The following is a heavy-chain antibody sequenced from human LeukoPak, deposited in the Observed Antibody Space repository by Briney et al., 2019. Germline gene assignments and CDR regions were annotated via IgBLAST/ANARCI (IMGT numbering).Heavy chain of an antibody. CDR2: IYTSGST. J-gene: IGHJ6*03. CDR3: ARAVGSGSFQTYYYYMGV. Sequence: SETLSLTCAVYGGSFSGYYWSWIRQPAGKGLEWIGRIYTSGSTNYNPSLKSRVTMSVDTSKNQFSLKLSSVTAADTAVYYCARAVGSGSFQTYYYYMGVWGKGTTVTISS. V-gene: IGHV4-59*10. D-gene: IGHD3-10*01. CDR1: GGSFSGYY.